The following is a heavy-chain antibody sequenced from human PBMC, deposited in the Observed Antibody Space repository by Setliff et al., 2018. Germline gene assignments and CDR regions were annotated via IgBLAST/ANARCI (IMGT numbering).Heavy chain of an antibody. Sequence: ASVKVSCKTSGYTFTGYFIHWVRQAPRQGLEWLGWINPKSGVTSYAQSFQGRIAMTRDTSINTVYMELNSLTSDDVAVYFCAREGGLQGATSYYYFYNYINVWGKGTKVTAP. J-gene: IGHJ6*03. V-gene: IGHV1-2*02. CDR1: GYTFTGYF. D-gene: IGHD1-26*01. CDR2: INPKSGVT. CDR3: AREGGLQGATSYYYFYNYINV.